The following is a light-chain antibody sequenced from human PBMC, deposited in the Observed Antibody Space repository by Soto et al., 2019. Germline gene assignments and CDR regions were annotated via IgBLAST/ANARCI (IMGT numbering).Light chain of an antibody. J-gene: IGKJ2*01. CDR1: QGIRND. CDR3: LQDYNYPYT. Sequence: AIQMTQSPSSLSASVGDRVTITCRASQGIRNDLGWYQLKPGKAPNLLIYAASTLQRGVPPRFSGSGSGTDFTLTISSLQPEDFATYYCLQDYNYPYTFGQGTKLEIK. V-gene: IGKV1-6*01. CDR2: AAS.